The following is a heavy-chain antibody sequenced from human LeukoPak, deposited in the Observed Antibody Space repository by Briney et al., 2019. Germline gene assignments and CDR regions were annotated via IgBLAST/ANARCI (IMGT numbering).Heavy chain of an antibody. CDR3: ARDRAYSTFDY. J-gene: IGHJ4*02. CDR1: GFVFSNSW. D-gene: IGHD2/OR15-2a*01. CDR2: IKEDGSVK. Sequence: GGSLRLSCAASGFVFSNSWMTWVRQAPGKGLEWVANIKEDGSVKNYVEYVKGRFTISRDNAKNSLFLQMNSLRVEDTAVYFCARDRAYSTFDYWGQGTLVSVSS. V-gene: IGHV3-7*01.